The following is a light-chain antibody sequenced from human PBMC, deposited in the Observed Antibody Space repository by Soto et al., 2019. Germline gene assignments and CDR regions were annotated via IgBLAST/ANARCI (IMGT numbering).Light chain of an antibody. Sequence: QSALTQPASVSGSPGQSITISCTGTSSDIGRYNLVSWYQQHPGKAPKLIIYEDIERPSGVSDRSSGSKSGNTASLTISGLQTEDEADYYCCSYAGGASVVFGGGTKLTVL. J-gene: IGLJ2*01. V-gene: IGLV2-23*01. CDR1: SSDIGRYNL. CDR2: EDI. CDR3: CSYAGGASVV.